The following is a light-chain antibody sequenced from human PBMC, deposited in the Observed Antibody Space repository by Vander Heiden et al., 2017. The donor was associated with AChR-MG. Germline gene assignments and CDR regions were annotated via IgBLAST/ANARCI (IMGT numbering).Light chain of an antibody. CDR3: QQSYSTPRT. V-gene: IGKV1-39*01. CDR2: AAS. CDR1: QSVSTY. Sequence: DIQMPQSPSSLPASVGDRVTITCRASQSVSTYLNWYQQKPGKAPKLLIYAASSLQTGVPSRFSGSGSGTHFILTISSLQPEDFATYYCQQSYSTPRTFGQGTKVAIK. J-gene: IGKJ1*01.